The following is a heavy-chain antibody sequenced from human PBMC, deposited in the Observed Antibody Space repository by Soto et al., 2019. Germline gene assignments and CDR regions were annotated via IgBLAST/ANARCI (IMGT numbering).Heavy chain of an antibody. D-gene: IGHD2-2*01. CDR3: ARGQLGVVVPADDTLSPMDX. Sequence: SVKVSCKASGGTFSSYAISWVRQAPGQGLEWMGGSIPIFGTANYAQKFQGRVTITADQSTSTAYMELSSLRSEDTAVYYCARGQLGVVVPADDTLSPMDXWGQVTTVTVS. CDR2: SIPIFGTA. CDR1: GGTFSSYA. V-gene: IGHV1-69*13. J-gene: IGHJ6*02.